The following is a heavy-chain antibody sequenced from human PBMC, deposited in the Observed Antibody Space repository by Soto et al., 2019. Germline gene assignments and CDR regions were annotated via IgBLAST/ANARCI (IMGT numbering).Heavy chain of an antibody. Sequence: ASVKVSCKASGYTFTGYYMHWVRHAPGQGLEWMGWINPNSGDTNYSQKFQGRVTMTRDTPISTAYMELSRLRSDDTAVYYCARESYSSSNYYYYGMDVWGQGTTVTVSS. D-gene: IGHD6-13*01. V-gene: IGHV1-2*02. CDR1: GYTFTGYY. J-gene: IGHJ6*02. CDR3: ARESYSSSNYYYYGMDV. CDR2: INPNSGDT.